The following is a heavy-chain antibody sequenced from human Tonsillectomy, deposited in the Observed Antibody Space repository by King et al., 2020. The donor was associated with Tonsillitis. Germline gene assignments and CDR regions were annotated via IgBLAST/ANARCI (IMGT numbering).Heavy chain of an antibody. Sequence: QLQESGPGLVKPSETLSLTCTVSGGSVSSGSFYWSWIRKPPGKGLEWIGYIFYSGSSNYNPSLKSRVTISVDTSRNQFSLKLSSVIAADTAVYYCARVNYYDKNSPTSWGQGTLVTVSS. V-gene: IGHV4-61*01. J-gene: IGHJ4*02. CDR2: IFYSGSS. D-gene: IGHD3-22*01. CDR1: GGSVSSGSFY. CDR3: ARVNYYDKNSPTS.